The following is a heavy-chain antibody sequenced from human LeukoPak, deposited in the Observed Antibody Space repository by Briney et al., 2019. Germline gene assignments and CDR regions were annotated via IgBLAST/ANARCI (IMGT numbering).Heavy chain of an antibody. Sequence: NPGGSLRLSCAASGFTFSSYGMHWVRQSPGKGLEWVSSISGDSTDIYYADSLMGRSTISRDNAKNSLYLQINSLRAEDTAIYYSARRGYSDSSGYDYWGQGTLVTVSS. D-gene: IGHD3-22*01. CDR1: GFTFSSYG. J-gene: IGHJ4*02. CDR3: ARRGYSDSSGYDY. V-gene: IGHV3-21*01. CDR2: ISGDSTDI.